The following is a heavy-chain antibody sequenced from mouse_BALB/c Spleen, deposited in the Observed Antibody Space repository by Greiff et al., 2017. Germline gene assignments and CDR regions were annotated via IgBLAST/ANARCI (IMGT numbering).Heavy chain of an antibody. J-gene: IGHJ4*01. CDR3: ARIRLRYAMDY. CDR1: GYTFTSYW. V-gene: IGHV1S81*02. CDR2: INPSNGRT. Sequence: QVQLQQSGAELVKPGASVKLSCKASGYTFTSYWMHWVKQRPGQGLEWIGEINPSNGRTNYNEKFKSKATLTVDKSSSTAYLQLSSLTSEDTAVYYCARIRLRYAMDYWGQGTSVTVSS. D-gene: IGHD2-4*01.